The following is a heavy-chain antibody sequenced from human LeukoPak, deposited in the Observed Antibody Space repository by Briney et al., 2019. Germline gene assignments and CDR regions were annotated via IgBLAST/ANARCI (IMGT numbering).Heavy chain of an antibody. V-gene: IGHV4-59*01. J-gene: IGHJ3*02. D-gene: IGHD5-12*01. CDR3: ARAHVATSGPPDLDAFGS. CDR2: VYYTGST. Sequence: SGTLSLTCAVSGDSISDYYCTWIRQPPGKGLEWIGYVYYTGSTNYNPSLKSRVTISVDTSKNQFSLKVRSVTAADTAMYYCARAHVATSGPPDLDAFGSWGQRTMVT. CDR1: GDSISDYY.